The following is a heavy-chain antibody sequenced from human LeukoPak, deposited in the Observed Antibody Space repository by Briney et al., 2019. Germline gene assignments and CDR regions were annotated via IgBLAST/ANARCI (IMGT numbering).Heavy chain of an antibody. V-gene: IGHV3-53*01. CDR1: GFTLSSNY. D-gene: IGHD1-26*01. CDR2: IYSGGST. CDR3: ARDIAGDYYYYGMDV. Sequence: GGSLRLPCAPSGFTLSSNYMSWVRQAPGKGLEWVSFIYSGGSTYYADSVKGRFTISRDNSKNTLYLQMNSLRAEDTAVYYCARDIAGDYYYYGMDVWGQGTTVTVSS. J-gene: IGHJ6*02.